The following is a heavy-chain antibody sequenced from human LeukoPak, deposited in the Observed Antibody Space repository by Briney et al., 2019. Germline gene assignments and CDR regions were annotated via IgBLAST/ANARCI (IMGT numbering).Heavy chain of an antibody. Sequence: GGSLRLSCAASGFTFSSYSMSWVRQAPGKGLEWISYISSSSSTIYYADSVKGRFTISRDNAKNSLYLQMNSLRAEDSAIYYCARGHPPSYWGQGTLVTVSS. V-gene: IGHV3-48*04. J-gene: IGHJ4*02. CDR3: ARGHPPSY. CDR1: GFTFSSYS. CDR2: ISSSSSTI.